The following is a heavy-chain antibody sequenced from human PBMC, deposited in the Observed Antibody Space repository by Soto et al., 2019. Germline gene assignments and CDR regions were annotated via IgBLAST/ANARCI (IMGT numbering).Heavy chain of an antibody. CDR1: GYTFTSYA. V-gene: IGHV1-3*01. CDR2: INAGNGNT. Sequence: RASVKVSCKASGYTFTSYAMHWVRQAPGQRLEWMGWINAGNGNTKYSQKFQGRVTITRDTSASTAYMELSSLRSEDTAVYYCVRNSPIGSTFSGNDAIDYWGQGPLVTVSS. J-gene: IGHJ4*02. CDR3: VRNSPIGSTFSGNDAIDY. D-gene: IGHD5-12*01.